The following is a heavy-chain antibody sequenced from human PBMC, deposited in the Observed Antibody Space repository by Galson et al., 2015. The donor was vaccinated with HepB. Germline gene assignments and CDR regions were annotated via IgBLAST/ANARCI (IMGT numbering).Heavy chain of an antibody. Sequence: SLRLSCATSGFTFRNSAMHWVRQAPGKGLEWVAVISYDGNNNDYADSVKGRFTISRDNSKNTLYLQMNSLRPEDTAMYYCTRGGSVVEVPAATFDYWGQGTLVIVSS. J-gene: IGHJ4*02. V-gene: IGHV3-30-3*01. CDR1: GFTFRNSA. CDR3: TRGGSVVEVPAATFDY. CDR2: ISYDGNNN. D-gene: IGHD2-2*01.